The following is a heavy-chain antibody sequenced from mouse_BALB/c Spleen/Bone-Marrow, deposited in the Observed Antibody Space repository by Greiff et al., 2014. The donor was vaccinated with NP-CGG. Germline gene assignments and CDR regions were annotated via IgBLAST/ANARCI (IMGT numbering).Heavy chain of an antibody. Sequence: DLVKPGASVKLSCKASGYTFTSYWINRIKQRPGQGLEWIGRIAPGSGSTYYNEVFKGKAILTVDTSSSTAYIQLSSLSSEDSAVYFCAYYRYDVNYWGQGTTLTVSS. D-gene: IGHD2-14*01. CDR2: IAPGSGST. J-gene: IGHJ2*01. V-gene: IGHV1S41*01. CDR1: GYTFTSYW. CDR3: AYYRYDVNY.